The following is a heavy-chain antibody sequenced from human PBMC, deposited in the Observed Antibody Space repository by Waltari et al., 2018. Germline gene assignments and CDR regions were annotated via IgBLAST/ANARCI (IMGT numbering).Heavy chain of an antibody. J-gene: IGHJ4*02. V-gene: IGHV4-34*01. Sequence: QVQLQQWGAGRLKPSETLSRTCAVDGWSFSGDYWSWIRQPPGKGLELIGEINHSGSTNYNPSLKRRVTISVDTSKNQFSLKLSSVTAADTAVYYCARWGLRPYYFDYWGQGTLVTVSS. D-gene: IGHD5-12*01. CDR3: ARWGLRPYYFDY. CDR1: GWSFSGDY. CDR2: INHSGST.